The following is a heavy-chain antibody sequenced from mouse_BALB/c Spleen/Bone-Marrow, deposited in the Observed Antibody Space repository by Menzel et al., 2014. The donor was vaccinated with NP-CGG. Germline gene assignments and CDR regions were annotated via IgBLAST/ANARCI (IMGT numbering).Heavy chain of an antibody. CDR3: ARREDGYGTFYWYFDV. CDR1: GYTFTSYV. V-gene: IGHV1-14*01. Sequence: EVQGVESGPELVKPGASVKMSCKASGYTFTSYVMHWVKQKPGQGLEWIGYINPYNDGTKYSEKFKGKATLTSDKSSSTAYMKLSSLTSEDSAVYYCARREDGYGTFYWYFDVWGAGTTVTVSS. D-gene: IGHD2-2*01. J-gene: IGHJ1*01. CDR2: INPYNDGT.